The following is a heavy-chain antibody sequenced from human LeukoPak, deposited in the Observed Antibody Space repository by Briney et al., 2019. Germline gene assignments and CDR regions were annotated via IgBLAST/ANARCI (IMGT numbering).Heavy chain of an antibody. Sequence: GGSLRLSCAASGFTFSHYAMHWVRQAPGKGLEWVAVIWYDGSHDTYTDSVKGRFTVSRDDFKNVLHLQMNSLRVEDTAVYYCAKEGDYCSSSGCHKRGIDYWGQGTLVTVSS. D-gene: IGHD2-2*01. V-gene: IGHV3-33*06. CDR2: IWYDGSHD. CDR3: AKEGDYCSSSGCHKRGIDY. J-gene: IGHJ4*02. CDR1: GFTFSHYA.